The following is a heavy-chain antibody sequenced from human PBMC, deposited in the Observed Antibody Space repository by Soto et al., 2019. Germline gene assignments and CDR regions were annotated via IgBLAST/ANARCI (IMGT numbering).Heavy chain of an antibody. CDR1: GGSISSSSYY. J-gene: IGHJ4*02. Sequence: QLQLQESGPGLVKPSETLSLTCTVSGGSISSSSYYWGWIRQPPGKGLEWIGSIYYSGSTYYNPSLKSRVTISVDTSKNQFSLKLSSVTAADTAVYYCARQGLLIGGVLIGYWGQGTLVTVSS. V-gene: IGHV4-39*01. CDR3: ARQGLLIGGVLIGY. D-gene: IGHD2-8*02. CDR2: IYYSGST.